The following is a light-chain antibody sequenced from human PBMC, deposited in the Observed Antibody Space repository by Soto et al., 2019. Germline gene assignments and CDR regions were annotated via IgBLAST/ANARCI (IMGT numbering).Light chain of an antibody. J-gene: IGKJ3*01. CDR1: QSVTTSY. Sequence: EIVLTQSPGTLSLSAGERATLSCRASQSVTTSYLAWYQQKPGQAPRLLIYGASSRAAGIPDRFSGSGSGTDLSRTISRLEPEDFAVYYCQQYGSSSPTFGPGTKVYIK. CDR2: GAS. CDR3: QQYGSSSPT. V-gene: IGKV3-20*01.